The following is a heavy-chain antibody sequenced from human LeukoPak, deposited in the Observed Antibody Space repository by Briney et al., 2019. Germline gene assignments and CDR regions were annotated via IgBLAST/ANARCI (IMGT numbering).Heavy chain of an antibody. J-gene: IGHJ5*02. CDR2: ISSSSSYI. Sequence: PGGSLRLSCAASGFTFSSYSMNWVRQAPGRGLEWVSSISSSSSYIYYADSVKGRFTISRDNAKNSLYLQMNSLRAEDTAVYYCARELLWFGELSGWFDPWGQGTLVTVSS. D-gene: IGHD3-10*01. V-gene: IGHV3-21*01. CDR1: GFTFSSYS. CDR3: ARELLWFGELSGWFDP.